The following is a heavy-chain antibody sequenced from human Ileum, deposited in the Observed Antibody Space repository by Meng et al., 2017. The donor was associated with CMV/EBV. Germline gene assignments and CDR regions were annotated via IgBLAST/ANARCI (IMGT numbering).Heavy chain of an antibody. CDR1: GASVYPYY. D-gene: IGHD5-24*01. J-gene: IGHJ4*02. Sequence: CTVSGASVYPYYWSWIRQPPGKGLEWIAYIYYSGSTNYNPSFSGRVTISVDTSKNEFYLNLNSVTDADTAIYYCARLHGNSYEEFDSWGQGTLVTVSS. CDR3: ARLHGNSYEEFDS. V-gene: IGHV4-59*08. CDR2: IYYSGST.